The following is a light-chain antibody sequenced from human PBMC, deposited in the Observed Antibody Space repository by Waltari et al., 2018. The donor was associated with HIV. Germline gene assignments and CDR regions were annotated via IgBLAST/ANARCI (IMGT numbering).Light chain of an antibody. Sequence: SYELTQPPSVSVSPGQTARITCSGDALPKQYVYWYQQKPGQAPVLVIYKDSERPLGIPVRFSGSSSGTTVTLTISGVQAEDGADYFCQSADSSGTFVVFGGGTKLTVL. CDR2: KDS. CDR1: ALPKQY. J-gene: IGLJ2*01. CDR3: QSADSSGTFVV. V-gene: IGLV3-25*03.